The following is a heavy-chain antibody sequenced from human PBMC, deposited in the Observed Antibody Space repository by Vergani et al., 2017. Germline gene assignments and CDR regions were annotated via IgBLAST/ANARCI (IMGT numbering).Heavy chain of an antibody. CDR2: IIPIFGTA. J-gene: IGHJ4*02. CDR3: AKEGDSSGYLYFDY. V-gene: IGHV1-69*01. Sequence: QVQLLQSGAEVKKPGSSVKVSCKASGGTFSSNAISWVRKAPGQGLEWMGGIIPIFGTANYARKVQGRVTITADESTSTSYMELNSLIAEDTTVYYWAKEGDSSGYLYFDYWGRGTLVTVSS. D-gene: IGHD3-22*01. CDR1: GGTFSSNA.